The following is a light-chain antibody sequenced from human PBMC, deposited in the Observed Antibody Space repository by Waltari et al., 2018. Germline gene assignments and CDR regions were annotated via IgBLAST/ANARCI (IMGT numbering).Light chain of an antibody. Sequence: DIQLTQSPSFLSASVGDRVPIPCRASQAISIFLAWYQEKPGKAPKLLIYTASTLQSGVPSRFSGSGSGTEFTLTISNLQPEDSATYYCQQLNTYPIIFGQGTRLEIK. CDR2: TAS. J-gene: IGKJ5*01. CDR3: QQLNTYPII. CDR1: QAISIF. V-gene: IGKV1-9*01.